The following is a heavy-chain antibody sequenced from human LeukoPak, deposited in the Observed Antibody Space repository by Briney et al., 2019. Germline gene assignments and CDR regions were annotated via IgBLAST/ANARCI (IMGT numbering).Heavy chain of an antibody. D-gene: IGHD3-16*01. V-gene: IGHV3-7*01. J-gene: IGHJ4*02. CDR2: IKQDGSET. CDR1: GFTFSNYW. Sequence: PGGSLRLSCAASGFTFSNYWMSWVRQAPGKGLEWVANIKQDGSETYYVDSVKGRFTISRDNSKNTLYLQMNSLRAEDTAVYYCARAGMVSYVFDYWGQGTLVTVSS. CDR3: ARAGMVSYVFDY.